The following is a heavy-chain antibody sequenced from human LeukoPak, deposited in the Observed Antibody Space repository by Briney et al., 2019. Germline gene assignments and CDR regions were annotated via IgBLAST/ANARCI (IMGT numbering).Heavy chain of an antibody. CDR3: ARASAGNFGQ. CDR2: ITSGNSL. Sequence: GGSLRLSCAASGFTFSSYSMNWVRQAPGKGLEWVSSITSGNSLYYADSVKGRFTISRDNAQNSVYLQMNSLRAEDTAVYYCARASAGNFGQWGQGTLVTVSS. J-gene: IGHJ4*02. D-gene: IGHD4-23*01. V-gene: IGHV3-21*01. CDR1: GFTFSSYS.